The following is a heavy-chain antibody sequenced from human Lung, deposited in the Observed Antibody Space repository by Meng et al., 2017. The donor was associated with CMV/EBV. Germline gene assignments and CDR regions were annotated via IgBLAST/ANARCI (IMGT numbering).Heavy chain of an antibody. J-gene: IGHJ4*02. CDR2: ITSSSSYI. Sequence: GESLKISCAASGFTYSRYSMNWVRQAPGKGLEWVSSITSSSSYIYYVDSVKGRFTTSRDNARNSLYLQMTSLRAEDTAVYYCARDSGAYYDSSGFHCGGQGTLVTVSS. CDR1: GFTYSRYS. V-gene: IGHV3-21*01. D-gene: IGHD3-22*01. CDR3: ARDSGAYYDSSGFHC.